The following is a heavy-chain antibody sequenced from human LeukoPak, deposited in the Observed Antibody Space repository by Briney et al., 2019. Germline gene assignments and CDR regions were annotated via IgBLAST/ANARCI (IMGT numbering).Heavy chain of an antibody. V-gene: IGHV4-59*08. J-gene: IGHJ4*02. CDR3: ARGRKDIVVVPATYYFDY. Sequence: SETLSLTCTVSGGSISSYYWSWIRQPPGKGLEWIGYIYYSGSTYYNPSLKSRVTISVDTSKNQFSLKLSSVTAADTAVYYCARGRKDIVVVPATYYFDYWGQGTLVTVSS. CDR2: IYYSGST. CDR1: GGSISSYY. D-gene: IGHD2-2*01.